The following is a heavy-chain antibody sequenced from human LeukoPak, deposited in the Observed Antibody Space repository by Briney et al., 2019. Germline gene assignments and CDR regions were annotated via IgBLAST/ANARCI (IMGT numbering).Heavy chain of an antibody. J-gene: IGHJ4*02. Sequence: GGSLRLSCVASGFTFSSYAMSWVRQAPGKGLEWVSGISSSGGSTYYADSVKGRFTISRDNSKNTLYLQMNSLRAEDTAVYYCTKGTIWLPFDYWGQGTLVTVSS. D-gene: IGHD5-18*01. V-gene: IGHV3-23*01. CDR3: TKGTIWLPFDY. CDR2: ISSSGGST. CDR1: GFTFSSYA.